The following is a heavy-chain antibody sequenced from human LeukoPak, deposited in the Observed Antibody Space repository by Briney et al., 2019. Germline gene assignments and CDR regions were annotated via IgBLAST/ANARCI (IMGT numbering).Heavy chain of an antibody. J-gene: IGHJ4*02. V-gene: IGHV1-2*02. CDR3: ARSSGWSLFDY. Sequence: GASVKVSCKASAYTFTGYYVHWVRQAPGQGLEWMGWINPNSGGTNYAQKFQGRVTMTRDTSISTAYMELSTLRSDDTAVYYCARSSGWSLFDYWGQGTLVTVSS. D-gene: IGHD6-19*01. CDR1: AYTFTGYY. CDR2: INPNSGGT.